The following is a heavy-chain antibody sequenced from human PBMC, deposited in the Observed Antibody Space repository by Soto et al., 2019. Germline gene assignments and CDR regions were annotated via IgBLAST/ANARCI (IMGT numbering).Heavy chain of an antibody. Sequence: QVQLVQSGAEVKKPGSSVKVSCKASGGTFSSYAISWVRQAPGQGLEWMGGIIPIFGTANYAQKFQGRVTITGGESTSTAYMELRSLRSEDTAVYYCARLTVDTAMENPVDYWGQGTLVTVSS. V-gene: IGHV1-69*01. CDR2: IIPIFGTA. CDR3: ARLTVDTAMENPVDY. CDR1: GGTFSSYA. J-gene: IGHJ4*02. D-gene: IGHD5-18*01.